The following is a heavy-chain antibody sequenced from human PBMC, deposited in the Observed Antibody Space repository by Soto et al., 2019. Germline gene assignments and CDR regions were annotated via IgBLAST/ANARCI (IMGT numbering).Heavy chain of an antibody. CDR1: GFTFGDYA. CDR2: IRSKAYGGTT. V-gene: IGHV3-49*04. Sequence: EVQLVESGGGLVQPGRSLRLSCTASGFTFGDYAMSWVRQAPGKGLEWVGFIRSKAYGGTTEYAASVKGRFTISRDDSKSIAYLQMNSLKTEDTAVYYCTREGGSLDYWGQGTLVTVSS. J-gene: IGHJ4*02. CDR3: TREGGSLDY. D-gene: IGHD1-26*01.